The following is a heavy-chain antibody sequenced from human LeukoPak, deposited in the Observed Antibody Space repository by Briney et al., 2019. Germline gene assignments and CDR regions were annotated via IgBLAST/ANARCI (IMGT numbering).Heavy chain of an antibody. CDR2: INSAGSTM. V-gene: IGHV3-21*01. D-gene: IGHD1-26*01. Sequence: GGSLRLSCAASGFTFSDSTMNWVRQASGKGLEWVASINSAGSTMHYADSVKGRLTISRDNSKNTLYLQMNSLRAEDTAVYYCAKRVRELPADDAFDIWGQGTMVTVSS. J-gene: IGHJ3*02. CDR3: AKRVRELPADDAFDI. CDR1: GFTFSDST.